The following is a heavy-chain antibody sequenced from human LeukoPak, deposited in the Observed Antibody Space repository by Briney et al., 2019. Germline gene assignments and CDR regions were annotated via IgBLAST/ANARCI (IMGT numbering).Heavy chain of an antibody. CDR3: ARADYYGSGSYYGMDV. Sequence: QTGGSLRLSCAASGFTVSSNYISWVRQAPGKGLEWVSVIYSGGSTYYADSVKGRFTISRDNSKNTLYLQMNSPRAEDTAVYYCARADYYGSGSYYGMDVWGQGTTVTVSS. V-gene: IGHV3-66*01. J-gene: IGHJ6*02. D-gene: IGHD3-10*01. CDR2: IYSGGST. CDR1: GFTVSSNY.